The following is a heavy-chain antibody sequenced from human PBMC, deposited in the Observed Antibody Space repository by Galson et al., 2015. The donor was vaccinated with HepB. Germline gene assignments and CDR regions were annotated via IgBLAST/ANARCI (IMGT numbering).Heavy chain of an antibody. Sequence: LRLSCAASGFTFSASAMHWVRQASGKGLEWVGRIRSKRNNYATTYAASVEGRFTISRDDSKNTAYLQMNSLKTEDTAVYYCTRVDYALDVWGQGTTVTVSS. J-gene: IGHJ6*02. CDR3: TRVDYALDV. D-gene: IGHD4/OR15-4a*01. CDR1: GFTFSASA. CDR2: IRSKRNNYAT. V-gene: IGHV3-73*01.